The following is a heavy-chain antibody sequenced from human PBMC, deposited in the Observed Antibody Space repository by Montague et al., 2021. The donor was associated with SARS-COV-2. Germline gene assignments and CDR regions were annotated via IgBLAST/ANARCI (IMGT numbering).Heavy chain of an antibody. CDR2: INHSGST. J-gene: IGHJ6*02. CDR3: ARVRYYGSGTSLGMDV. D-gene: IGHD3-10*01. Sequence: SETLSLTCAVYGGSFSGYYWSWIRQPPGKGLEWIGEINHSGSTNYNPSLKSRVTISVDTSKNQFSLKLSSVTAADTAVYYYARVRYYGSGTSLGMDVWGQGITVTVSS. CDR1: GGSFSGYY. V-gene: IGHV4-34*01.